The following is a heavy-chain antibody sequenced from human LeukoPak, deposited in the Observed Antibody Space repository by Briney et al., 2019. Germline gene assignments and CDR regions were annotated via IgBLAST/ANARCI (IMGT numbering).Heavy chain of an antibody. CDR1: GYTFTHYI. CDR2: ISAYNNYT. Sequence: ASVKVSCKASGYTFTHYIINWVRQAPGQGLEGMGKISAYNNYTTYAQKFQGRIAITTDTSTNTAYMDLRSLRSDDTAFYYCAREGADDHGRLLWFDPWGQGTLVTVSS. V-gene: IGHV1-18*01. D-gene: IGHD4-17*01. CDR3: AREGADDHGRLLWFDP. J-gene: IGHJ5*02.